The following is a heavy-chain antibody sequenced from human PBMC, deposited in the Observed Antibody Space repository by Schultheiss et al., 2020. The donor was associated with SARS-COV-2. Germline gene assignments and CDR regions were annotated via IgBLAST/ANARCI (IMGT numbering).Heavy chain of an antibody. J-gene: IGHJ4*02. D-gene: IGHD1-26*01. Sequence: VGSLRLSCAASGFTFSSYSMNWVRQAPGKGLEWVSSISSSSSYIYYADSVKGRFTISRDNAKNSLYLQMNSLRAEDTAVYYCARAGDTTPYLDYWGQGTLVTVSS. CDR3: ARAGDTTPYLDY. V-gene: IGHV3-21*01. CDR2: ISSSSSYI. CDR1: GFTFSSYS.